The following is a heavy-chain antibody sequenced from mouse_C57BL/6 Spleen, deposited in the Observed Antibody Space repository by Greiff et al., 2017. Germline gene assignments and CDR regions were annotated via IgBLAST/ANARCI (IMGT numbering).Heavy chain of an antibody. CDR1: GYTFTSYG. CDR3: TREDYGSSYDY. CDR2: IYPRSGNT. D-gene: IGHD1-1*01. V-gene: IGHV1-81*01. Sequence: VQLVESGAELARPGASVKLSCKASGYTFTSYGISWVKQRTGQGLEWIGEIYPRSGNTYYNEKFKGKAILTADKSSSTAYMELRSLTSEDSAVYYCTREDYGSSYDYWGQGTTLTVSS. J-gene: IGHJ2*01.